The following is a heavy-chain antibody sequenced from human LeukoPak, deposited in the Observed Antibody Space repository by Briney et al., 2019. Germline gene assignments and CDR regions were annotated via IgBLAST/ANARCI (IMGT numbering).Heavy chain of an antibody. D-gene: IGHD1-26*01. Sequence: PSETLSLTCTVSGGSIRTDGSYWAWIRQPPGKGLEWIGSIYIDGITHYNSSLQSRVTLSIDTSKNQFSLKLTSVTAADTAVFYCARLFTRAWEYRYGMDVWGQGNAVTVSS. V-gene: IGHV4-39*01. CDR2: IYIDGIT. J-gene: IGHJ6*02. CDR3: ARLFTRAWEYRYGMDV. CDR1: GGSIRTDGSY.